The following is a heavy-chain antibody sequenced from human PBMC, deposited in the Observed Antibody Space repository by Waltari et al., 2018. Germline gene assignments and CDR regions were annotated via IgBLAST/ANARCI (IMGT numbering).Heavy chain of an antibody. CDR3: ARLGPSIAARRVYFDY. D-gene: IGHD6-6*01. CDR1: GGSIRSSSYY. V-gene: IGHV4-39*01. CDR2: IYYSGST. Sequence: QLQLQESGPGLVKPSETLSLTCTVSGGSIRSSSYYWGWTRQPPGKGLGGSGSIYYSGSTYYNPSLKSRFTISVDTSKNQFSLKLSSVTAADTAVYYCARLGPSIAARRVYFDYWGQGTLVTVSS. J-gene: IGHJ4*02.